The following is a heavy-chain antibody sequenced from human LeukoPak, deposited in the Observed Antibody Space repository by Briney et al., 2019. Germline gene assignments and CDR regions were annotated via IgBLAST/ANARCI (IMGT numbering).Heavy chain of an antibody. CDR3: ARLAYCGGDCYLGGYFQH. Sequence: ASVKVSCKASGYTFTGYYMQWVRQAPGQGLEWMGWINPNSGGTNYAQKFQGRVTMTRDTSISTAYMELSRLRSDDTAVYYCARLAYCGGDCYLGGYFQHWGQGTLVTVSS. CDR2: INPNSGGT. D-gene: IGHD2-21*02. J-gene: IGHJ1*01. V-gene: IGHV1-2*02. CDR1: GYTFTGYY.